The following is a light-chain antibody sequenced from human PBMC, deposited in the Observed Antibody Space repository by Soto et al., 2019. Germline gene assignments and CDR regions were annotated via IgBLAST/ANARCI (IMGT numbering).Light chain of an antibody. CDR3: QQYVSWT. V-gene: IGKV3-20*01. CDR2: GAS. CDR1: QSISSNY. Sequence: EIVLTQSPGTLSVSPGERATLSCRASQSISSNYLAWYQQKPGQAPRILIYGASSRATGIPDRFSGSGSGTDFTLTIRRLEPEDYAIYYCQQYVSWTFGQGTKVEIK. J-gene: IGKJ1*01.